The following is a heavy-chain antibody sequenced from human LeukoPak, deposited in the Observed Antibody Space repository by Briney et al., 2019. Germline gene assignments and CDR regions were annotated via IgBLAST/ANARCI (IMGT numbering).Heavy chain of an antibody. J-gene: IGHJ4*02. CDR2: INHSGNT. Sequence: SETLSLTCAVYGGSLSGYYWSWIRQPPGKGLEWIGEINHSGNTNYNPSLKSRVSMSVDTSKNHFYLKLSSVTAADTAVYYCARQGSGSSYYYYTFPYWGQGTLVTVSS. CDR1: GGSLSGYY. D-gene: IGHD1-26*01. V-gene: IGHV4-34*01. CDR3: ARQGSGSSYYYYTFPY.